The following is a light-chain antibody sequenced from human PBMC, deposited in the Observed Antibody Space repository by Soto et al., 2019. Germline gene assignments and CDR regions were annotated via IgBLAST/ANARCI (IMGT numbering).Light chain of an antibody. J-gene: IGKJ4*01. CDR2: LGS. V-gene: IGKV2-28*01. CDR3: AQGLATPFT. CDR1: RNLLHSNGYYC. Sequence: IVLTQSPLSLPVTPGEPASISCRSSRNLLHSNGYYCLDWYLQKPGQSPQLLIYLGSNRASGVPDRFSGSGSGTDFTLTISRVEAEDVGVYFCAQGLATPFTFGGGTKVDIK.